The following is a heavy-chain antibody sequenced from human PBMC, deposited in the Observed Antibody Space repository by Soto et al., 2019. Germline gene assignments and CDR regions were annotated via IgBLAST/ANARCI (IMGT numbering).Heavy chain of an antibody. CDR2: IKQDGSEK. CDR1: GFTFSSYW. CDR3: ARDHDVVVPAAIRDY. J-gene: IGHJ4*02. Sequence: QAGGSLRLSCAASGFTFSSYWMSWVRQAPGKGLEWVANIKQDGSEKYYVDSVKGRFTISRDNAKNSPYLQMNSLRAEDTAVYYCARDHDVVVPAAIRDYWGQGTLVTVSS. D-gene: IGHD2-2*02. V-gene: IGHV3-7*01.